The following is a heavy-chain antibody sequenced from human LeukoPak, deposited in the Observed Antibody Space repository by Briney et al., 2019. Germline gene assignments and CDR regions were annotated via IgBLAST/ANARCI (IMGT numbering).Heavy chain of an antibody. D-gene: IGHD3-3*01. Sequence: SSETLSLTCTVSGGSISSYYWSWIRQPPGKGLEWIGYIYYSGSTNYNPSLKSRVTISVDTSKNQFSLKLSSVTAADTAVYCCARGDYDFWSGSWFDPWGQGTLVTVSS. CDR2: IYYSGST. CDR3: ARGDYDFWSGSWFDP. J-gene: IGHJ5*02. V-gene: IGHV4-59*01. CDR1: GGSISSYY.